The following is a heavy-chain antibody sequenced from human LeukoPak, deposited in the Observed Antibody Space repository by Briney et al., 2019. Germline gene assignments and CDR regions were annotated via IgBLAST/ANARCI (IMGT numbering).Heavy chain of an antibody. CDR3: ARDQAAAGHRVYWYFDL. V-gene: IGHV3-23*01. D-gene: IGHD6-13*01. CDR2: ISSNGGST. J-gene: IGHJ2*01. CDR1: GFTFRSYA. Sequence: PGGSLGLSCAASGFTFRSYAMSWVRQAPGKGLEWVSTISSNGGSTYYADSVKGRFTISRDNSKNTLYLQMNSLRAEDTAVYYCARDQAAAGHRVYWYFDLWGRGTLVTVSS.